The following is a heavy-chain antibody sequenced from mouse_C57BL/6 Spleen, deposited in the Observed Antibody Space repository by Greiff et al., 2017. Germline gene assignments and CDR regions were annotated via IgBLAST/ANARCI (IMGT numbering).Heavy chain of an antibody. CDR1: GYTFTSYW. CDR3: ARGEGSTWYFDV. Sequence: QVQLQQPGAELVRPGSSVKLSCKASGYTFTSYWMDWVKQRPGQGLEWIGNIYPSDSETHYNQKFKDKATLTVDKSSSTAYMQLSSLTSEDSAVYYCARGEGSTWYFDVWGTGTTVTVSA. CDR2: IYPSDSET. V-gene: IGHV1-61*01. J-gene: IGHJ1*03.